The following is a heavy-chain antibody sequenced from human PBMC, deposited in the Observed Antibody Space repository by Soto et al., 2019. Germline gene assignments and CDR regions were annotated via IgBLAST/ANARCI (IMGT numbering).Heavy chain of an antibody. Sequence: GSLRLSCAASGFTFSDSYMSWIRQAPGKGLEWISYITFSGNTVYYADSLKGRFTISRDNAKNSLYLQMNRLRAEDTAVYYCARVSWREKYGMDVWGQGTTVTV. CDR1: GFTFSDSY. V-gene: IGHV3-11*01. CDR2: ITFSGNTV. J-gene: IGHJ6*02. CDR3: ARVSWREKYGMDV.